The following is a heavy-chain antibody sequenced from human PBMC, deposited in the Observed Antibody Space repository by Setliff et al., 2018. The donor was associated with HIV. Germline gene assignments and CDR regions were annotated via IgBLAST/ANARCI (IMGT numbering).Heavy chain of an antibody. CDR3: AREEISYYFDY. J-gene: IGHJ4*02. Sequence: GGSLRLSCAASGFNFRTYSMNWVRQAPGKGLEWVAHINQDGSEKNHVDSVKGRFTISRDNAKNSLYLQMNSLRAEDTAVYYCAREEISYYFDYWGQGTLVTVSS. V-gene: IGHV3-7*01. CDR2: INQDGSEK. CDR1: GFNFRTYS.